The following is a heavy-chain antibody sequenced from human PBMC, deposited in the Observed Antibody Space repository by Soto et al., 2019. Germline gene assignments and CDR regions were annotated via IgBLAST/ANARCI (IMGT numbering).Heavy chain of an antibody. V-gene: IGHV4-30-2*01. Sequence: SETLSLTCAVSGGSISSGGYSWSWIRQPPGKGLEWIGYIYHSGSTYYNPSLKSRVTISVDRSKNQFSLKLSSVTAADTAVYYCARGALMVYAEGNWFDPWGQGTLVTVSS. J-gene: IGHJ5*02. D-gene: IGHD2-8*01. CDR2: IYHSGST. CDR3: ARGALMVYAEGNWFDP. CDR1: GGSISSGGYS.